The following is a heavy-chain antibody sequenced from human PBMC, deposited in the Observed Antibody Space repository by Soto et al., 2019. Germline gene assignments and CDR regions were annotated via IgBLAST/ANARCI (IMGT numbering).Heavy chain of an antibody. CDR1: GGSISSYY. Sequence: PSETLSLTCTVSGGSISSYYWSWIRQPPGKGLEWIGYIYYSGSTNYNPSLKSRVTISVDTSKNQFSLKLSSVTAADTAVYYCARVDLQYSSGWYGGNFAYWGQGTLVTVSS. V-gene: IGHV4-59*01. CDR3: ARVDLQYSSGWYGGNFAY. CDR2: IYYSGST. D-gene: IGHD6-19*01. J-gene: IGHJ4*02.